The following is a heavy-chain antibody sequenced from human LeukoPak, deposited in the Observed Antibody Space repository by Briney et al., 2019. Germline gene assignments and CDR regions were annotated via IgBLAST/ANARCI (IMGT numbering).Heavy chain of an antibody. CDR3: ARGPNYDYVWGSYRYGY. Sequence: SETLSLTCAVYGGSFSGYYWSWIRQPPGKGLEWIGEINHSGSTNYNPSLKSRVTISVDTSKNQFSLKLSSVTAADTAVYYCARGPNYDYVWGSYRYGYWGQGTLVTVSS. D-gene: IGHD3-16*02. CDR1: GGSFSGYY. V-gene: IGHV4-34*01. CDR2: INHSGST. J-gene: IGHJ4*02.